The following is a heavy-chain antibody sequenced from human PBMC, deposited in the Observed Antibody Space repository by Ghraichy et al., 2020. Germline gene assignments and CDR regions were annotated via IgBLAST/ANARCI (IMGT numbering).Heavy chain of an antibody. V-gene: IGHV1-2*02. CDR3: ARVRYYYDSSSYYSY. Sequence: ASVKVSCKASGYTFTGYYMHWVRQAPGQGLEWMGWINPNSGGANYAQKFQGRVTMTRDTSISTAYMELSRLRSDDTAVYYCARVRYYYDSSSYYSYWGQGTLVTVSS. CDR1: GYTFTGYY. D-gene: IGHD3-22*01. CDR2: INPNSGGA. J-gene: IGHJ4*02.